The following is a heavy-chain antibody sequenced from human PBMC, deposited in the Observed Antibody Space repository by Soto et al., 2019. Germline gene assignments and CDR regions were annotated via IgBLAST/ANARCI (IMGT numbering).Heavy chain of an antibody. CDR1: GFSLSNAGLG. Sequence: QVTVKESGPVLVKPTETLTLTCTVSGFSLSNAGLGVSWIRQPPGKALEWLAHIFSNDEKSYSTSLKSRLTISKDTSKSQLVLTMTNMYPVDTATYYCASTYTTSWYWFDPWGQGTLVTVSS. CDR3: ASTYTTSWYWFDP. J-gene: IGHJ5*02. V-gene: IGHV2-26*04. D-gene: IGHD6-13*01. CDR2: IFSNDEK.